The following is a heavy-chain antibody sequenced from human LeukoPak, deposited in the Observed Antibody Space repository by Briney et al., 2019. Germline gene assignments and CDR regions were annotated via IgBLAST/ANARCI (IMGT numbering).Heavy chain of an antibody. Sequence: GGSLRLSCAASGFTFSSYWMSWVRQAPGKGLEWVANIKQDGSEKYYVDSVKGRFTISRDNAKNSLHLQMNSLRAEDTAVYYCARDIAARYFDYWGQGTLVTVSS. V-gene: IGHV3-7*01. CDR2: IKQDGSEK. D-gene: IGHD6-6*01. CDR1: GFTFSSYW. CDR3: ARDIAARYFDY. J-gene: IGHJ4*02.